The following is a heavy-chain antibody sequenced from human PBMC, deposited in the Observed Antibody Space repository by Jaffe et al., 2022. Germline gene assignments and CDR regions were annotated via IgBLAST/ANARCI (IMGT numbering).Heavy chain of an antibody. Sequence: EVQVLESGGDLVQPGGSLRLSCAASGFTFSSYAMSWVRQAPGKGLEWVSAISGGGGSTYYADSVKGRFTISRDNSKNTLYLQMNSLRVEDTAVYYCAKDYNSGWYSASYFDLWGRGTLVTVSS. D-gene: IGHD6-19*01. J-gene: IGHJ2*01. CDR1: GFTFSSYA. CDR2: ISGGGGST. V-gene: IGHV3-23*01. CDR3: AKDYNSGWYSASYFDL.